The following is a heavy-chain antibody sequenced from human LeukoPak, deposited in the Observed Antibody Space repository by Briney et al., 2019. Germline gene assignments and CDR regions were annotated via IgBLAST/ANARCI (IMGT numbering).Heavy chain of an antibody. CDR3: AKDGAPDYYDSSGRFDY. D-gene: IGHD3-22*01. Sequence: PGGSLRLSCEAAKFTFSNSWMHWVRQAPGKGLVWVSRINSDGSSTTYADFVKGRFTIFRDNAKNTLYLQMNRLRAEDTAVYYCAKDGAPDYYDSSGRFDYWGQGTLVTVSS. CDR2: INSDGSST. CDR1: KFTFSNSW. V-gene: IGHV3-74*01. J-gene: IGHJ4*02.